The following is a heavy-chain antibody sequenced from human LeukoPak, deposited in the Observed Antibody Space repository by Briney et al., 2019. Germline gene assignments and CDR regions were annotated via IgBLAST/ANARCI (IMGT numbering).Heavy chain of an antibody. Sequence: GGSLRLSCAGSGFIFNSHWMTWVRQAPGMGLEWVGNIRQDGDEKFYADSVRGRFTISRDNAKNSLYLRLNSLRAEDTAIYYCARVRTEWYIDLWGRGTLVTVSP. CDR3: ARVRTEWYIDL. V-gene: IGHV3-7*01. J-gene: IGHJ2*01. CDR1: GFIFNSHW. D-gene: IGHD2-8*02. CDR2: IRQDGDEK.